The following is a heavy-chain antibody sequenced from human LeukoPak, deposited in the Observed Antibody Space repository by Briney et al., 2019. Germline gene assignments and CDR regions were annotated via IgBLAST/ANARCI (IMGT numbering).Heavy chain of an antibody. D-gene: IGHD3-22*01. CDR1: GFTFSSYA. J-gene: IGHJ4*02. CDR2: ISGSGGST. CDR3: AKSPSSGYYFDY. V-gene: IGHV3-23*01. Sequence: GESLQISCAASGFTFSSYAMSWVRQAPGKGLEWVSGISGSGGSTYYADSVKGRFTISRDNSKNTLYLQMNSLRAEDTAVYYCAKSPSSGYYFDYWGQGTLVTVSS.